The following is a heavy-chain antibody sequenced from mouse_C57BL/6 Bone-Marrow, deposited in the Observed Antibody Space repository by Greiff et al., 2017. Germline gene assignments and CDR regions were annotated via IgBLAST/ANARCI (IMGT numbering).Heavy chain of an antibody. J-gene: IGHJ1*03. D-gene: IGHD1-1*01. CDR2: ISSRGSYT. CDR3: ARRGYYGSIFYWYFDV. V-gene: IGHV5-6*02. Sequence: EVKLMESGGDLVKPGGSLKLSCAASGFTFSSYGMSWVSQTPEQRLEWVATISSRGSYTYYPDSVKGRFTIAGDNAKNTLYLQMSRLKSEDTALYYCARRGYYGSIFYWYFDVWGTGTTVTVAS. CDR1: GFTFSSYG.